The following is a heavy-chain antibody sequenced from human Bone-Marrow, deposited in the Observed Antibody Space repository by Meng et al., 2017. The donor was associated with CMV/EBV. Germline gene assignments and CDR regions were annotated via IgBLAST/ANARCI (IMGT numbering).Heavy chain of an antibody. CDR1: GFTFSDYY. Sequence: GGSLRLSCAASGFTFSDYYMSWIRQAPGKGLEWVSYISSSGSTIYYADSVKGRFTISRDNAKNSLYLQMNSLRAEDTAVYYCARDQGPYYYDSSGYPPDAFDIWGQGTMVTVSS. D-gene: IGHD3-22*01. V-gene: IGHV3-11*04. CDR2: ISSSGSTI. CDR3: ARDQGPYYYDSSGYPPDAFDI. J-gene: IGHJ3*02.